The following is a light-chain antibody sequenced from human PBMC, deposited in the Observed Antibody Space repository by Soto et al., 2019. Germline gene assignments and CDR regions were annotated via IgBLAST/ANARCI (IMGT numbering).Light chain of an antibody. Sequence: DLVMTQSPDSLAVSLGERATINCKSSQSVLYSSNNKNYLAWYQQKPGQPPKLLIYWASTRESGVPDRFSGSGSGTDFTLTISSLQAEDVAVYYCQQYYTTPPHTFGQGTKLEIK. V-gene: IGKV4-1*01. J-gene: IGKJ2*01. CDR3: QQYYTTPPHT. CDR2: WAS. CDR1: QSVLYSSNNKNY.